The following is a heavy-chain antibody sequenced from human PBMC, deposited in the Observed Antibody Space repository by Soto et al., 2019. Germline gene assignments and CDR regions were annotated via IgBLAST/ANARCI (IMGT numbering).Heavy chain of an antibody. CDR3: ARPQEVGSAPFDF. CDR2: INPKTRNT. V-gene: IGHV1-2*02. D-gene: IGHD5-12*01. J-gene: IGHJ4*02. Sequence: QVQLVQSGAEVKRPGASVKVSCKASGYTFSDFYRHWLRQAPGQGLEWMGFINPKTRNTNYAQKFRGRVSVTGDTSIITAYVEVTSLRSDDTAIYYCARPQEVGSAPFDFWGQGTLVTVAS. CDR1: GYTFSDFY.